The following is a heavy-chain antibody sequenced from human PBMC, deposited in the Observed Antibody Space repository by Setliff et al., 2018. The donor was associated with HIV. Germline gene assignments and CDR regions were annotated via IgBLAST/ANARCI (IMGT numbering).Heavy chain of an antibody. V-gene: IGHV1-3*01. Sequence: ASVKVSCKASGYTFTSYAMHWVRQAPGQRLEWMGWINAGNGNTKYSQKFQGRVTITAGESTSTAYMELSSLRSEDTAVYYCARGLTGGNSISDFDYWGQGTLVTVSS. J-gene: IGHJ4*02. CDR1: GYTFTSYA. CDR2: INAGNGNT. D-gene: IGHD2-21*02. CDR3: ARGLTGGNSISDFDY.